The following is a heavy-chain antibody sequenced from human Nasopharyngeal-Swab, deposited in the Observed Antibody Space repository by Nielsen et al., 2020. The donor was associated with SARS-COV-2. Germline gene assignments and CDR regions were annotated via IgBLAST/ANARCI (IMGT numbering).Heavy chain of an antibody. CDR3: ARGSQWLRYFDY. J-gene: IGHJ4*02. CDR1: GGSFSGYY. Sequence: SETLSLPCAVYGGSFSGYYWSWIRQPPGKGLEWIGEINHSGSTNYHPSLNSRVTIAVDTSKNQFSLKLSSVTAADTAVYYCARGSQWLRYFDYWGQGTLVTVSS. V-gene: IGHV4-34*01. D-gene: IGHD5-12*01. CDR2: INHSGST.